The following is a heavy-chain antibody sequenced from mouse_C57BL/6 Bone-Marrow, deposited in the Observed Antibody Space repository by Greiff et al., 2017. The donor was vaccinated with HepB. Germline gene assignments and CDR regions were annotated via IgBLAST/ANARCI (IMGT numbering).Heavy chain of an antibody. J-gene: IGHJ3*01. D-gene: IGHD3-3*01. Sequence: VQLQQPGAELVRPGTSVKLSCKASGYTFTSDWMHWVKQRPGQGLEWIGVIDPSDSYTNYNQKFKGKTTLTVDTSTSTAYMQLSILTSEDSAVYYCASGGLFAYWGQGTLVTVSA. CDR3: ASGGLFAY. CDR2: IDPSDSYT. V-gene: IGHV1-59*01. CDR1: GYTFTSDW.